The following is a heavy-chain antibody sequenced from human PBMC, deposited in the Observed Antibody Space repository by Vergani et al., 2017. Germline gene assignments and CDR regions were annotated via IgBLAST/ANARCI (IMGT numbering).Heavy chain of an antibody. CDR1: GFTFDDYA. J-gene: IGHJ4*02. Sequence: EVQLVESGGGLVKPGRSLRLSCAASGFTFDDYAMHWVRPAPGKGLEWVSGISWNSGSIDYADSVTGRFTISRDNAKNSLYLQMNRLRAEDTALYYCAKLRQGSLAHGYLDYWGQGTLVTVSS. CDR3: AKLRQGSLAHGYLDY. V-gene: IGHV3-9*01. D-gene: IGHD3-16*01. CDR2: ISWNSGSI.